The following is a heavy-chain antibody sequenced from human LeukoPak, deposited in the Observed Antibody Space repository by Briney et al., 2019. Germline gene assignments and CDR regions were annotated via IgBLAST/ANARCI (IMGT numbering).Heavy chain of an antibody. V-gene: IGHV3-74*01. CDR2: INSDGSST. Sequence: PGGSLRLSCAASGFTFSSYWMHWVRQAPGKGMVWVSRINSDGSSTSYADSVKGRFTISRDNAKNTLYLQMNSLRAEDTAVYYCARSAYSGYDYGYWGQGTLVTVSS. CDR3: ARSAYSGYDYGY. CDR1: GFTFSSYW. D-gene: IGHD5-12*01. J-gene: IGHJ4*02.